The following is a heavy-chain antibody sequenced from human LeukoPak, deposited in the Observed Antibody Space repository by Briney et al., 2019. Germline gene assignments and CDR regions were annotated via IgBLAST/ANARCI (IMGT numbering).Heavy chain of an antibody. V-gene: IGHV4-34*01. CDR1: GGSFSGYY. Sequence: PSETLSLTCAVYGGSFSGYYYNWIRQPPGKGLEWIGEIHPTGSTTYNTSLKSRPTISVDTSTNQFSLKLSSVTAADTAPYFCVRGVDSAKLGYWGQGTLVTVSS. D-gene: IGHD3-3*01. CDR2: IHPTGST. J-gene: IGHJ4*02. CDR3: VRGVDSAKLGY.